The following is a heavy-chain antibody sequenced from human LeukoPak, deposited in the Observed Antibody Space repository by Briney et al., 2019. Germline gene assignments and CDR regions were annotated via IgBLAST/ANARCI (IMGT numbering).Heavy chain of an antibody. V-gene: IGHV3-43*02. D-gene: IGHD6-19*01. CDR1: GFTLDAYA. CDR3: AKGADPLTWRMTTVAGTRFDF. Sequence: GGSMRLSCAVSGFTLDAYAMHWVRQAPGKGLEWVSLISGDGGSRYYAGSVKGRFTVSRDNGKNSLYLQMNRLRTEDTAFYYCAKGADPLTWRMTTVAGTRFDFWGQGTLVTVSS. CDR2: ISGDGGSR. J-gene: IGHJ4*02.